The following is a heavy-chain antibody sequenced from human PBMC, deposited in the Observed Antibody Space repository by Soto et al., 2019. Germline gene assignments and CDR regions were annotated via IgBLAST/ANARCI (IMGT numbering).Heavy chain of an antibody. D-gene: IGHD2-2*01. Sequence: VKVSCKASGYTFTSYAMHWVRQAPGQRLEWMGWINAGNGNTKYSQKFQGRVTITRDTSASTAYMELSSLRSEDTAVYYCAREARIVLVPAAMTRLDYWGQGTLVTVSS. CDR2: INAGNGNT. CDR3: AREARIVLVPAAMTRLDY. J-gene: IGHJ4*02. CDR1: GYTFTSYA. V-gene: IGHV1-3*01.